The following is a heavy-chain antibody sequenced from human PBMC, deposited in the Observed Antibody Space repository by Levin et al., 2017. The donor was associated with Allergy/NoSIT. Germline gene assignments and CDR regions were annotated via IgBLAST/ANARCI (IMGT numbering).Heavy chain of an antibody. D-gene: IGHD2-15*01. J-gene: IGHJ6*02. Sequence: GGSLRLSCAASGFIFSRYGMHWVRQSPGKGLDWVAAISNDGSNKYYGDDVKGRFSISRDNSKNTVYLQMNSLRSEDTAVYYCSKDREVCSDRSDTYGMEGWGQGTSVTVS. V-gene: IGHV3-30*18. CDR2: ISNDGSNK. CDR3: SKDREVCSDRSDTYGMEG. CDR1: GFIFSRYG.